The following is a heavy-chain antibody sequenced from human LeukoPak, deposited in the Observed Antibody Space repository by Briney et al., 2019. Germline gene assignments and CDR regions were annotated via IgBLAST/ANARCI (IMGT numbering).Heavy chain of an antibody. CDR3: AKALYSGSYYWFDP. CDR1: GFTFSSYA. Sequence: PGGSLRLSCAASGFTFSSYAMSWVRQAPGKGLEWVSTISGSGGSTYYADSVKGRFTISRDNSKNTLYLQMNSLRAEDTAVYYCAKALYSGSYYWFDPWGQGTLVTVSS. J-gene: IGHJ5*02. CDR2: ISGSGGST. V-gene: IGHV3-23*01. D-gene: IGHD1-26*01.